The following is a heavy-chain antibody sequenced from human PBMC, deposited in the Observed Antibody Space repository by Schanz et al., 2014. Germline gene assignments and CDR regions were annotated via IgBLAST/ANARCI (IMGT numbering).Heavy chain of an antibody. CDR3: ARENLNWEAFDI. J-gene: IGHJ3*02. Sequence: EVLLVESGGGLVTPGESLRLSCAASGFTFSSYSMNWVRQAPGKGLEWVSSVSHGGTYIYYADSVRGRFTISRDNAKNSLYLEMTSLRGEDTAVYYCARENLNWEAFDIWGQGTMVTVSS. V-gene: IGHV3-21*02. CDR1: GFTFSSYS. CDR2: VSHGGTYI. D-gene: IGHD7-27*01.